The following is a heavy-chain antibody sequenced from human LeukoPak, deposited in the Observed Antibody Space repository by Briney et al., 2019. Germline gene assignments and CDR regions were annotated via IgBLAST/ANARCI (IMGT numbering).Heavy chain of an antibody. D-gene: IGHD5-18*01. CDR1: GGSISSYY. Sequence: LETLSLTCSVSGGSISSYYWSWIRQPPGKGLEWIGYIYYSGSTNYNPSLKSRVTISVDTSKNQFSLKLSSVTAADTAVYYCARDLGYSYGYYFDYWGQGTLVTVSS. V-gene: IGHV4-59*01. J-gene: IGHJ4*02. CDR2: IYYSGST. CDR3: ARDLGYSYGYYFDY.